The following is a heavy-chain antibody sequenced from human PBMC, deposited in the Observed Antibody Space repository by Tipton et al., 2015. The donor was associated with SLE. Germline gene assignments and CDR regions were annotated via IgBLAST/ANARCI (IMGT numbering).Heavy chain of an antibody. D-gene: IGHD3-9*01. CDR1: GFTFSNYW. V-gene: IGHV3-74*01. CDR2: LNSDGTYT. Sequence: SLRLSCVASGFTFSNYWIHWVRQVPGKGLVWVAHLNSDGTYTNYADSVKGRFTVSRDNAKNTVYLQMNGLGVEDTAIYYCTRLTVIDTFDPWGQGALVTVSS. J-gene: IGHJ5*02. CDR3: TRLTVIDTFDP.